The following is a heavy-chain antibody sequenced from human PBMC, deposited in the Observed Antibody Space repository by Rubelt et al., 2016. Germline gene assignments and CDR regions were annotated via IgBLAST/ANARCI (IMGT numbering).Heavy chain of an antibody. Sequence: QVQLKHWGAGLLKPSETLSHTCDVYGGYFSRYYWRWMRQHPRNGLEWIGVVKHSGNKRYTPSLNNRYILYLNRAKNQVSLKVSSGTAADTDVYYCARRAYDYGANSAAFDIWGQGTMVTVSS. D-gene: IGHD4-23*01. V-gene: IGHV4-34*02. J-gene: IGHJ3*02. CDR2: VKHSGNK. CDR1: GGYFSRYY. CDR3: ARRAYDYGANSAAFDI.